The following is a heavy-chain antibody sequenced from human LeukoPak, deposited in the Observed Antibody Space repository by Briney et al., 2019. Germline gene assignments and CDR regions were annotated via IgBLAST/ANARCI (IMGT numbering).Heavy chain of an antibody. CDR3: ARGEGSGSYMSYFDY. V-gene: IGHV4-34*01. D-gene: IGHD3-10*01. CDR2: VDHFGST. Sequence: PSETLSLTCAVYGGSFSGYYWSWIRQPPGKGLEWIGEVDHFGSTNYNPSLKSRVTISEDTSKNQFSLRLSSVTAADIAVYYCARGEGSGSYMSYFDYWGQGGLVTVSS. J-gene: IGHJ4*02. CDR1: GGSFSGYY.